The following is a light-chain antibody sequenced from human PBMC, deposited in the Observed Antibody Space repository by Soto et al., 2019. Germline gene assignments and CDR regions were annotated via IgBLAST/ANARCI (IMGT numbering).Light chain of an antibody. CDR3: QQYGSAPWT. Sequence: IVLTQSPGTLSLSPGERATLSCRASETVTGRWLAWSRLKPGQAPRLLIYDTSSRAAGTPDRFSGSGSGTDVTLTISRLEPEDFAVYFCQQYGSAPWTFGQGTRVE. V-gene: IGKV3-20*01. J-gene: IGKJ1*01. CDR2: DTS. CDR1: ETVTGRW.